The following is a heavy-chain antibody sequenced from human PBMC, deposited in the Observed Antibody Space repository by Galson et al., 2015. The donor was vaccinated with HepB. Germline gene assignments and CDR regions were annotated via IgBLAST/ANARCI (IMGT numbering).Heavy chain of an antibody. J-gene: IGHJ4*02. Sequence: SLRLSCAASGLIFRNAYMRWVRQPPGKGLEWMGRIKSNPDGGKADYDTFVKDRIVISRDDLKSIIYFQINNLKIDDTAMYYCKTWNDNFDYWGRGTLVTVSS. D-gene: IGHD1-1*01. CDR1: GLIFRNAY. CDR3: KTWNDNFDY. CDR2: IKSNPDGGKA. V-gene: IGHV3-15*01.